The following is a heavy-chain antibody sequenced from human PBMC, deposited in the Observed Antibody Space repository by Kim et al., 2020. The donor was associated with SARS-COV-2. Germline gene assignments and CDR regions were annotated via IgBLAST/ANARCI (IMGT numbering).Heavy chain of an antibody. CDR3: ARAQWLVLYYYYGMDV. J-gene: IGHJ6*02. V-gene: IGHV1-69*01. Sequence: KFQGRVTITADESTSTAYMELSSLRSEDTAVYYCARAQWLVLYYYYGMDVWGQGTTVTVSS. D-gene: IGHD6-19*01.